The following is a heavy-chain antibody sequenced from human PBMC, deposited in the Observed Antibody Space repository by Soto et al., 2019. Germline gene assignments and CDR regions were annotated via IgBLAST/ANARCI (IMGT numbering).Heavy chain of an antibody. CDR1: GFAFSGHA. Sequence: GGSLRLSCAASGFAFSGHAMNWVRQAPGKGLEWVAYIGNTLDTIYYADSVKGRFIISRDDAMKSVFLHMSSLRDDDTAVYYCARGDCSGGSCYGIDVWGRWTTVTVSS. D-gene: IGHD2-15*01. CDR3: ARGDCSGGSCYGIDV. V-gene: IGHV3-48*02. J-gene: IGHJ6*02. CDR2: IGNTLDTI.